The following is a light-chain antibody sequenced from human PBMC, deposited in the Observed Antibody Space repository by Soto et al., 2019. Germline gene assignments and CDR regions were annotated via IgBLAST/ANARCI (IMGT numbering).Light chain of an antibody. CDR2: GAS. Sequence: EIVLTQSPGTLSLSPGERATLSCRASQSVSSSYLAWYQQKPGQAPRLLIYGASSRATGTPDRFSGSGSGTDFTLTNSRLEPEDVAVYYCQEYGSSLFTFGPGTKVDIK. V-gene: IGKV3-20*01. CDR1: QSVSSSY. J-gene: IGKJ3*01. CDR3: QEYGSSLFT.